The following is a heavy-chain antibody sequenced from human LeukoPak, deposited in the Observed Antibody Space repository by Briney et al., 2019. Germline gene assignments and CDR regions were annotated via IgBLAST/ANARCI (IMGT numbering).Heavy chain of an antibody. V-gene: IGHV3-21*01. J-gene: IGHJ6*03. CDR3: ARVSSKATVRGLITKKNYFYYYMDV. D-gene: IGHD3-10*01. CDR1: GFTFSNYN. CDR2: ITSSGTYI. Sequence: PGGSLRLSCAASGFTFSNYNMNWVRQAPGKAMEWVSSITSSGTYIFYADSVKGRFTISRDNAKNSLYLPMNSLRAEDTAVYYCARVSSKATVRGLITKKNYFYYYMDVWGKGTTVTISS.